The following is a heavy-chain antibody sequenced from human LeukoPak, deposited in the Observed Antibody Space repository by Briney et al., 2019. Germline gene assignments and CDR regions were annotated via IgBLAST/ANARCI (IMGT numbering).Heavy chain of an antibody. CDR3: AKYGATAGTNYFDY. CDR1: GFIFSSYA. Sequence: GGSLRLSCAASGFIFSSYAMSWVRQAPGKGLEWVSSISGSGSSTYYADSVKGRFTISRDNSKSTLYLQMNSLRAEDTAVYYCAKYGATAGTNYFDYWGQGTLVTVSS. J-gene: IGHJ4*02. D-gene: IGHD6-13*01. V-gene: IGHV3-23*01. CDR2: ISGSGSST.